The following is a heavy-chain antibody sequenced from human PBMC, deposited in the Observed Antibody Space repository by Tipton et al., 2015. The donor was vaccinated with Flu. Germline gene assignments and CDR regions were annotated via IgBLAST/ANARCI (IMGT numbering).Heavy chain of an antibody. D-gene: IGHD3-10*01. J-gene: IGHJ4*02. Sequence: GLVKPSETLSLTCTVSGGPISSHFWSWIRQPPGKGLEYIGYMSYNGGTNFNPSLESRVTMSVDTSKNQFSLKGTSVTAADTAVYYCARVVWFGELYVDLWGQGTLVTVSA. V-gene: IGHV4-59*08. CDR3: ARVVWFGELYVDL. CDR2: MSYNGGT. CDR1: GGPISSHF.